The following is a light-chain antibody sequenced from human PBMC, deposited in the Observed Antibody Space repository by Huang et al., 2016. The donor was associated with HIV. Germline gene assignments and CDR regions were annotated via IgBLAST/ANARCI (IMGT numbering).Light chain of an antibody. J-gene: IGKJ1*01. CDR2: VAS. Sequence: EIVMTQSPGTLSVSPGERATLSCRASQSVRNNLAWYQQKPGQAPRLLIYVASTRATGIPARFSGSGSGTEFTLTISSLQSEDFAVYHCQQYNNWPWTFGQGTKVEIK. CDR3: QQYNNWPWT. V-gene: IGKV3D-15*01. CDR1: QSVRNN.